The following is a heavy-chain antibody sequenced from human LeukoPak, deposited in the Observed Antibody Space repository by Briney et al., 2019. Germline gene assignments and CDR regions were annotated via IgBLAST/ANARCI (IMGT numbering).Heavy chain of an antibody. D-gene: IGHD6-13*01. CDR3: ARGVSSSWLSYYFDY. V-gene: IGHV1-69*01. CDR2: IIPIFGTA. J-gene: IGHJ4*02. CDR1: GGTFSSCA. Sequence: SVKVSCKASGGTFSSCAISWVRQAPGQGLEWMGGIIPIFGTANYAQKFQGRVTITADESTSTAYMELSSLRSEDTAVYYCARGVSSSWLSYYFDYWGQGTLVTVSS.